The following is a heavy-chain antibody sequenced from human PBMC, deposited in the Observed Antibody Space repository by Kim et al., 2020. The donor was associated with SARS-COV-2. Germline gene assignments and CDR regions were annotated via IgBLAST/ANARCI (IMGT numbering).Heavy chain of an antibody. CDR3: ARGHINMVTYYFDY. V-gene: IGHV1-18*01. D-gene: IGHD3-10*01. J-gene: IGHJ4*02. Sequence: AQKLQGRVNTTTDTSTSTAYMELRSLRSDDTAVYYCARGHINMVTYYFDYWGQGTLVTVSS.